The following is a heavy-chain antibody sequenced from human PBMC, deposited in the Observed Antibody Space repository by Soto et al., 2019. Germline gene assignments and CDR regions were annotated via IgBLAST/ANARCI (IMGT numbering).Heavy chain of an antibody. CDR2: ISYDGSNK. V-gene: IGHV3-30-3*01. Sequence: LRLSCAASGFPFSSYAMHWVRQAPGKGLEWVAVISYDGSNKYYADSVKGRFTISRDNSKNTLYLQMNSLRAEDTAVYYCARDLSEGYSYGSDAYGMDVWGQGTTVTVSS. CDR3: ARDLSEGYSYGSDAYGMDV. CDR1: GFPFSSYA. D-gene: IGHD5-18*01. J-gene: IGHJ6*02.